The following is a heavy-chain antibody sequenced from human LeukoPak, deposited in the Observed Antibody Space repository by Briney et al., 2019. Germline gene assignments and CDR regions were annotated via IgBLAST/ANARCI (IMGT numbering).Heavy chain of an antibody. J-gene: IGHJ5*02. CDR2: IYYSGST. D-gene: IGHD1-1*01. V-gene: IGHV4-59*01. CDR3: ARTTYLLNNWFDP. Sequence: SSETLSLTCTVSGGSISSYYWSWIRQPPGKGLEWIGYIYYSGSTNYNPSLKSRVTISVDTSKNQFSLKLSSVTAADTAVYYCARTTYLLNNWFDPWGQGTLVTVSS. CDR1: GGSISSYY.